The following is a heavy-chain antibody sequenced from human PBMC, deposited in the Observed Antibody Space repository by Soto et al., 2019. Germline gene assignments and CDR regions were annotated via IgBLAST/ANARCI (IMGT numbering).Heavy chain of an antibody. CDR2: IYYIGST. CDR3: ARSVFP. Sequence: QVQLQESGPGLVKPSQTLSLTCTVSGGSISSGGYYWNWIRQHPGKGLEWIGYIYYIGSTYYNPSLTSRVTISLDTSKNPSSLKLSSVTAADTAVYYCARSVFPWGQGTLVTVSS. CDR1: GGSISSGGYY. J-gene: IGHJ5*02. V-gene: IGHV4-31*03.